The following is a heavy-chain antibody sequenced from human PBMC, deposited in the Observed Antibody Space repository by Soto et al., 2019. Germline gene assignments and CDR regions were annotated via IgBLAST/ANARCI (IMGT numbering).Heavy chain of an antibody. V-gene: IGHV4-31*03. D-gene: IGHD3-22*01. J-gene: IGHJ4*02. CDR1: GGSISSGGYY. Sequence: SETLSLTCTVSGGSISSGGYYWSRIRQHPGKGLEWIGYIYYSGSTYYNPSLKSRVTISVDTSKNQFSLKLSSVTAADTAVYYCARVARDSSGYYAYYFDYWGQGTLVTVSS. CDR3: ARVARDSSGYYAYYFDY. CDR2: IYYSGST.